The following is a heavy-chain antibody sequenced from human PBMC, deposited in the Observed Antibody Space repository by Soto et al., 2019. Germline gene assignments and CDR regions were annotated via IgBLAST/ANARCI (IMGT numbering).Heavy chain of an antibody. CDR3: ARGGDYFYSSGYLGENAFDI. CDR1: GYTFTGYY. D-gene: IGHD3-22*01. Sequence: GASVKVSCKASGYTFTGYYMHWVRQAPGQGLEWMGWINPNSGGTNYAQKFQGWVTMTRDTSISTAYMELSRLRSDDTAVYYCARGGDYFYSSGYLGENAFDIWGQGSMVPVSS. V-gene: IGHV1-2*04. J-gene: IGHJ3*02. CDR2: INPNSGGT.